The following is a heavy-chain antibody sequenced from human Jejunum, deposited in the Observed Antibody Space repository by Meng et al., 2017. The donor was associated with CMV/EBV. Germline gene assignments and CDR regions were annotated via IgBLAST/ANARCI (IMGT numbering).Heavy chain of an antibody. Sequence: GQVVESGGDLFLPGGSLRLSCAASGFTVNSYYMSWVRQAPGKGLEWVSIIYSGGTTYYADSVKGRFTISRDISKNTLYLQMTSLRADDTAVYYCARARGYTTSGSFDCWGQGTLVTVSS. D-gene: IGHD5-12*01. CDR3: ARARGYTTSGSFDC. CDR1: GFTVNSYY. V-gene: IGHV3-53*01. J-gene: IGHJ4*02. CDR2: IYSGGTT.